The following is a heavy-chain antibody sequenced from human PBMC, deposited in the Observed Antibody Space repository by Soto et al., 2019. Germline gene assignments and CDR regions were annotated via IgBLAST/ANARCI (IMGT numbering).Heavy chain of an antibody. V-gene: IGHV3-23*01. CDR1: GFTFSTHA. CDR2: ISGSGGGT. Sequence: VGSLRLSCAASGFTFSTHAMSWVRQAPGKGLEWVSGISGSGGGTYYADSVKGRFTISRDNSKKTLYLQMNSLRAEDTAVYYCAKAGGSWYDFDYWGQGTLVTVSS. J-gene: IGHJ4*02. CDR3: AKAGGSWYDFDY. D-gene: IGHD6-13*01.